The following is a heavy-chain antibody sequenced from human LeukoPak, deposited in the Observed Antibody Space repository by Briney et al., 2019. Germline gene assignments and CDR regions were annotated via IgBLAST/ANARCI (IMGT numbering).Heavy chain of an antibody. V-gene: IGHV4-39*01. J-gene: IGHJ4*02. CDR2: IFYSGIT. CDR1: GGSISSSSYY. D-gene: IGHD2/OR15-2a*01. Sequence: SETLSLTCTVSGGSISSSSYYWGWIRQPPGKGLEWIGSIFYSGITYYNPSLQSRVTISVDTSKSQFSLHLSSVTAADTALYYCARIIVVTSTDYFDSWGQGTLVTVSS. CDR3: ARIIVVTSTDYFDS.